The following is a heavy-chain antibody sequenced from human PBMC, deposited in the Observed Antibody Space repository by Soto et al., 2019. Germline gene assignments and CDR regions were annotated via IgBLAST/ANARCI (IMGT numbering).Heavy chain of an antibody. CDR1: GYTFTSYD. CDR3: ARVVVVAATRAFDI. V-gene: IGHV1-8*01. J-gene: IGHJ3*02. CDR2: MNPNSGNT. D-gene: IGHD2-15*01. Sequence: ASVKVSCKASGYTFTSYDINWVRQATGQGLEWMGWMNPNSGNTGYAQKFQGRVTMTRNTSISTAYMELSSLRSEDTAVYYCARVVVVAATRAFDIWGQGTMVTVPS.